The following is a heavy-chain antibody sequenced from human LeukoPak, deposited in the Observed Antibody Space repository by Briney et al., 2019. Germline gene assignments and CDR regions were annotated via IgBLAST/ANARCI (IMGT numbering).Heavy chain of an antibody. J-gene: IGHJ6*02. V-gene: IGHV3-30*18. D-gene: IGHD2-15*01. CDR3: AKGVVAATNAAYYGMDV. CDR1: GFTFSNYG. CDR2: ISYDESDK. Sequence: GGSLRLSCAASGFTFSNYGMHWVRQAAGKGLECEAVISYDESDKYYADSGKGRFTISRDNSKNTLYLQMNSLRPEDTAVYYCAKGVVAATNAAYYGMDVWGQGTTVTVSS.